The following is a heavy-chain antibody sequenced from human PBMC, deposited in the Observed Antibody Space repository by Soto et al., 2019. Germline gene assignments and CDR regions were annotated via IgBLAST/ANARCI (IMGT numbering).Heavy chain of an antibody. D-gene: IGHD3-3*01. CDR2: INSDGSST. CDR1: GFTFSSYW. CDR3: ARAPSLEWLLPNDYFDY. J-gene: IGHJ4*02. Sequence: GGSLRLSCAASGFTFSSYWMHWVRQAPGKGLVWVSRINSDGSSTSYADSVKGRFTISRDNAKNTLYLQMNSLRAEDTAVYYCARAPSLEWLLPNDYFDYWGQGTLVTVSS. V-gene: IGHV3-74*01.